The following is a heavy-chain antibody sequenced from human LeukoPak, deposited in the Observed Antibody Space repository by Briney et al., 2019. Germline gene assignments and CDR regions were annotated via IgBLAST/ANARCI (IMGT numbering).Heavy chain of an antibody. CDR2: ISHDGSNK. CDR1: GFTFSTYG. V-gene: IGHV3-30*18. J-gene: IGHJ3*02. CDR3: AKDIRAGSSGYLAFDI. D-gene: IGHD3-22*01. Sequence: GGSLRLSCAASGFTFSTYGMHWVRQAPGKGLEWVAVISHDGSNKYYADSVKGRFTISTDNSTNTLYLQTNSLKRENTGVDYCAKDIRAGSSGYLAFDIWGQGTMVTVSS.